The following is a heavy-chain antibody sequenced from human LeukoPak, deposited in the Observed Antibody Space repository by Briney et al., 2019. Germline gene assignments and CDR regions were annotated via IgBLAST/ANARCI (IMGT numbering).Heavy chain of an antibody. Sequence: PGGSLRLSCAASGFTFSDYYMSWIRQAPGKGLEWVSYISSSGSTIYYADSVKGRFTISRDNAKNSLYLQMNSLRAEDTAVYYCARDRRYSSSWYAFDIWGQGTMVTVSS. CDR1: GFTFSDYY. J-gene: IGHJ3*02. CDR3: ARDRRYSSSWYAFDI. D-gene: IGHD6-13*01. V-gene: IGHV3-11*01. CDR2: ISSSGSTI.